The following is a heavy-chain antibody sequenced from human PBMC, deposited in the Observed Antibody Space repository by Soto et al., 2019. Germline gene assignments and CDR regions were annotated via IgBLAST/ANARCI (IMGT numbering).Heavy chain of an antibody. CDR1: GFIFRDWF. J-gene: IGHJ6*02. Sequence: GGSLRLSCAASGFIFRDWFMSWIRQAPGKGLEWISYISKDSGRATRYADSVKGRFTISRDNAKNSLFLQMNNLTVEDTAVYYCARAKMQLWPNYYDDGLDVWGQGTTVTVSS. V-gene: IGHV3-11*04. D-gene: IGHD5-18*01. CDR3: ARAKMQLWPNYYDDGLDV. CDR2: ISKDSGRAT.